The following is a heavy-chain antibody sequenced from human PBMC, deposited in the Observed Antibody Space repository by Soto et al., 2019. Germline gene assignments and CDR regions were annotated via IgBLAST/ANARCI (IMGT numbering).Heavy chain of an antibody. CDR3: ARHETPPGDSDY. D-gene: IGHD4-17*01. V-gene: IGHV4-59*08. Sequence: PSETLSLTCTVSGDSISSYYWSWIRQPPGKGLEWIGYIHYSGSTNYNPSLKSRVTISVDTSKNQFSLRLSSVTAADTAVYYWARHETPPGDSDYWGQGPLVTVAS. J-gene: IGHJ4*02. CDR1: GDSISSYY. CDR2: IHYSGST.